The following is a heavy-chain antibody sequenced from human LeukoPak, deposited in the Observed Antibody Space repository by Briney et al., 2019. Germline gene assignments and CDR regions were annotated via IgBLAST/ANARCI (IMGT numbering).Heavy chain of an antibody. D-gene: IGHD1-26*01. Sequence: SETLSLTCAVSGGSISSGGYSWSWIRQPPGKGLEWIGYIYHSGSTYYNPSLKSRVTISVDRSKNQFSLKLSSVTAADTAVYYCAVGRKSGRLDYWGQGTLVTVSS. CDR1: GGSISSGGYS. V-gene: IGHV4-30-2*01. CDR2: IYHSGST. J-gene: IGHJ4*02. CDR3: AVGRKSGRLDY.